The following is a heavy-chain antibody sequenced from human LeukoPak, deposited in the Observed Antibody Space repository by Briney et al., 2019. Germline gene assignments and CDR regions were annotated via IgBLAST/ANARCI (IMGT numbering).Heavy chain of an antibody. J-gene: IGHJ3*02. Sequence: SETLSLTCTVSGGSISSYYWSWIRQPPGKGLEWIGSIYYSGSTYYNPSLKSRVTISVDTSKNQFSLKLSSVTAADTAVYYCARDSYYYDSSGSLGAFDIWGQGTMVTVSS. D-gene: IGHD3-22*01. V-gene: IGHV4-39*07. CDR2: IYYSGST. CDR1: GGSISSYY. CDR3: ARDSYYYDSSGSLGAFDI.